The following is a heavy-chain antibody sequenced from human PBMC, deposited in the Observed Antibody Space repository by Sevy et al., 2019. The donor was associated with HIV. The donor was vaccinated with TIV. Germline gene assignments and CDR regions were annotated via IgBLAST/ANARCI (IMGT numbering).Heavy chain of an antibody. CDR1: GGTFKNYA. V-gene: IGHV1-69*13. CDR2: FIPLFGTA. CDR3: SSRQGAFDF. J-gene: IGHJ4*02. Sequence: ASVKVSCKASGGTFKNYAIAWVRQAPGQGLEWVGGFIPLFGTANYAQMFQGRAAIIADESTSTVYMQVNSLKSEDTAVYYCSSRQGAFDFCGQGTLVTVSS.